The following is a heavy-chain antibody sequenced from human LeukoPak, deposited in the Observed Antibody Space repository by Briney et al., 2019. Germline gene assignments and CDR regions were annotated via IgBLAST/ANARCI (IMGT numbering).Heavy chain of an antibody. V-gene: IGHV4-59*01. J-gene: IGHJ4*02. CDR2: ISYSAST. Sequence: SETLSLTCTVSGGSISSYYWSWIWQPPGKGLEWIGYISYSASTNYTPSLKSRVTISVDTSKHQFSLKLSAVTAADTAVYYCARGPHKFDYWGQGPLIIVSS. CDR1: GGSISSYY. CDR3: ARGPHKFDY.